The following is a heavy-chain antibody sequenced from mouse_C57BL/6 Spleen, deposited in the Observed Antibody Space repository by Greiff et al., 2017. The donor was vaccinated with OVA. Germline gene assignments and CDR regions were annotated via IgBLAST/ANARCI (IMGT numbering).Heavy chain of an antibody. CDR2: IYPRSGNT. Sequence: QVQLQQSGAELARPGASVKLSCKASGYTFTSYGISWVKQRTGQGLEWIGEIYPRSGNTYYNEKFKGKATLTADKSSSTAYMELRSLTSEDSAVYFCERGEGSSYDYAMDYWGQGTSVTVSS. CDR1: GYTFTSYG. J-gene: IGHJ4*01. V-gene: IGHV1-81*01. D-gene: IGHD1-1*01. CDR3: ERGEGSSYDYAMDY.